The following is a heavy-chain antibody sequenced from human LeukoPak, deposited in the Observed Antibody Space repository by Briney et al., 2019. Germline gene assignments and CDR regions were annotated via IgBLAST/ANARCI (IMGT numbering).Heavy chain of an antibody. V-gene: IGHV4-4*02. CDR3: ATRYCSSTRGVYSCSIDP. Sequence: PSGTLSLTCAVSGGSISSDNWWSWVRQPPGKGLEWIGEIHHSGSTNYNASLKSRVTISVDKSKNQFSLKLSSVTAADTVVYYCATRYCSSTRGVYSCSIDPWGQGTLVTVSS. J-gene: IGHJ5*02. CDR2: IHHSGST. D-gene: IGHD2-2*01. CDR1: GGSISSDNW.